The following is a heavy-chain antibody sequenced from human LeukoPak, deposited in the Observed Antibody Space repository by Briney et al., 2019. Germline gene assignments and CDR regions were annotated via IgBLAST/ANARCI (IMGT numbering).Heavy chain of an antibody. J-gene: IGHJ3*01. D-gene: IGHD3-3*01. Sequence: GGSLRLSWAAAEFCISYAWVCWVRQAPGRGLEWVGRIKSNANGGTTDYAAPVKGRFTISRDDSKNTLYLQMNSLKTEDTAVYYCSTNSYDFWSSPVLWGEGTMVTVSS. V-gene: IGHV3-15*01. CDR1: EFCISYAW. CDR3: STNSYDFWSSPVL. CDR2: IKSNANGGTT.